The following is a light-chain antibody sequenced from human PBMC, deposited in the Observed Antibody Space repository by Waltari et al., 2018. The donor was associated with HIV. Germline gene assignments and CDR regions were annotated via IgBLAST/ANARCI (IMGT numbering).Light chain of an antibody. CDR3: AAWDDSLNGYV. Sequence: QSVLTQPPSASGTPGQRVTLSCSGSSSNIGSNSVNWYQQLPGTAPKILIYGDDQRPSWAPDRCSGSKSGTSASLAISGPQSEDEAVYFCAAWDDSLNGYVFGAGTKVTVL. CDR2: GDD. CDR1: SSNIGSNS. J-gene: IGLJ1*01. V-gene: IGLV1-44*01.